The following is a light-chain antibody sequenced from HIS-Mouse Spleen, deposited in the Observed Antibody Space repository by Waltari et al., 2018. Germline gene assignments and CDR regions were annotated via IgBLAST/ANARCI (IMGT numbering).Light chain of an antibody. CDR1: QSVLYSSNNKNY. V-gene: IGKV4-1*01. CDR3: QQYYSTPQT. CDR2: WAS. J-gene: IGKJ2*01. Sequence: DIVMTQSPDSLAVSLGERATINCKSSQSVLYSSNNKNYLAWYQQKPGQPPKLRIYWASTRESGVPDRFSGSGSETDFTLTISSLQAEDVAVYYCQQYYSTPQTFGQGTKLEIK.